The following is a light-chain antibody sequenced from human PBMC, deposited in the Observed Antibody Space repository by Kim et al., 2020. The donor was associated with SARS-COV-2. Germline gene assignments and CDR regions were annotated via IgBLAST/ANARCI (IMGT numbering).Light chain of an antibody. J-gene: IGKJ2*01. CDR3: QDYHSSSRT. V-gene: IGKV1-5*03. CDR1: QSISTW. CDR2: KAS. Sequence: DIQMTQSPSTLSASVGDRVTISCRASQSISTWLAWYQQKPGKAPKLLIYKASSLEGGVPSRFSGSGSGTEFTLTISSLQADDFATYYCQDYHSSSRTFGQGTKLEI.